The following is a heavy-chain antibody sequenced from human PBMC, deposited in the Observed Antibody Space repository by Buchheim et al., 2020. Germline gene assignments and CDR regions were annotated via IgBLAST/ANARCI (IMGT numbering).Heavy chain of an antibody. CDR3: ARDQDATFYYYGMDV. CDR1: GYSISSGYY. V-gene: IGHV4-38-2*02. J-gene: IGHJ6*02. CDR2: IYHSGST. D-gene: IGHD2-15*01. Sequence: QVQLQESGPGLVKPSETLSLTCAVSGYSISSGYYWGWIRQPPGKGLEWIGSIYHSGSTYYNPSLKSRVTISVDTSKNQFSLKLSSVTAADTAVYYCARDQDATFYYYGMDVWGQGTT.